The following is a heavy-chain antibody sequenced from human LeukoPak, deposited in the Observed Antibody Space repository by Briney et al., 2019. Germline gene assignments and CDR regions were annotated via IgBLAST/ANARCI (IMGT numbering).Heavy chain of an antibody. J-gene: IGHJ6*02. CDR1: GFTFSSYA. D-gene: IGHD6-13*01. CDR3: AKDRGYSSSWYVEYYYYGMDV. V-gene: IGHV3-23*01. CDR2: ISGSGGST. Sequence: GGSLRLSCAASGFTFSSYAMSWVRQAPGKGLEWVSAISGSGGSTYYADSVKGRFTISRDNSKNTLYLQMNSLRAEDTAVYYCAKDRGYSSSWYVEYYYYGMDVWGQGTTVTVSS.